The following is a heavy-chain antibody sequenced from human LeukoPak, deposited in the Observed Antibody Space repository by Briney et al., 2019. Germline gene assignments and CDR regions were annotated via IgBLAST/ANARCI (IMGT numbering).Heavy chain of an antibody. J-gene: IGHJ4*02. D-gene: IGHD5-18*01. CDR3: ARGAMARREFDY. V-gene: IGHV4-59*12. CDR1: GGSISSYY. CDR2: IYNSGST. Sequence: SETLSLTCTVSGGSISSYYWSWIRQPPGKGLEWIGYIYNSGSTNYNPSLKSRVTISVDRSKNQFSLKLSSVTAADTAVYHCARGAMARREFDYWGQGTLVTVSS.